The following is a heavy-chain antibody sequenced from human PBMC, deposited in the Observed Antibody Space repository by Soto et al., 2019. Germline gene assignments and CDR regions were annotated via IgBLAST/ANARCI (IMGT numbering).Heavy chain of an antibody. CDR1: GYTFTGYY. V-gene: IGHV1-2*04. J-gene: IGHJ1*01. CDR3: ARVTTPLSLYFQH. Sequence: ASVKVSCKASGYTFTGYYMHWVRQAPGQGLEWMGWINPNSGGTNYAQKFQGWVTMTRDTSISTAYMELSRLRSDDTAVYYCARVTTPLSLYFQHWGQGTLVTVSS. CDR2: INPNSGGT. D-gene: IGHD3-3*01.